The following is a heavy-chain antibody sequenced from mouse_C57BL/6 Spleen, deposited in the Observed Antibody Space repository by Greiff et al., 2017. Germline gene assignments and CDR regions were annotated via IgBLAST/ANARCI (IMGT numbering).Heavy chain of an antibody. CDR1: GFTFSDYG. J-gene: IGHJ2*01. V-gene: IGHV5-17*01. D-gene: IGHD4-1*01. Sequence: EVKLVESGGGLVKPGGSLKLSCAASGFTFSDYGMHWVRQAPEKGLEWVAYISSGSSTIYYADTVKGRFTISRDNSKNTLFLQMTSLVSEDTAMYYCARPTGTGLYYFDYWGQGTTLTVSS. CDR3: ARPTGTGLYYFDY. CDR2: ISSGSSTI.